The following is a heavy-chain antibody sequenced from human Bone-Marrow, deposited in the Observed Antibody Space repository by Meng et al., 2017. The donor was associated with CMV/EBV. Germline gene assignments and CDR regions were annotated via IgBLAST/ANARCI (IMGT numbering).Heavy chain of an antibody. V-gene: IGHV3-11*05. CDR2: ISSSSSYT. CDR1: GFTFSDYY. Sequence: QVQLVESGGGLVKPGGSLRLSCAASGFTFSDYYMSWIRQAPGKGLEWVSYISSSSSYTNYADSVKGRFTISRDNAKNSLYLQMNSLRAEDTAVYYCARGKDIVATIEENWFDPWGQGTLVTVS. CDR3: ARGKDIVATIEENWFDP. D-gene: IGHD5-12*01. J-gene: IGHJ5*02.